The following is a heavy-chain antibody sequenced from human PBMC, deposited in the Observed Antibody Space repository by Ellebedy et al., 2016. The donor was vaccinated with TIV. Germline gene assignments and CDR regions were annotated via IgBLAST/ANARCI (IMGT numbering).Heavy chain of an antibody. D-gene: IGHD4-17*01. CDR3: ARVLYGDLTGLLDY. CDR2: IRWDDDK. J-gene: IGHJ4*02. Sequence: SGPTLVXPTQTLTLTCTFSGFSLTTSGMCVSWIRQPPGKALEWLAVIRWDDDKYYSTSLRPRLTISKDSSKNQVVLTMTNMDPVDTATYSCARVLYGDLTGLLDYWGQGVLVTVSS. CDR1: GFSLTTSGMC. V-gene: IGHV2-70*01.